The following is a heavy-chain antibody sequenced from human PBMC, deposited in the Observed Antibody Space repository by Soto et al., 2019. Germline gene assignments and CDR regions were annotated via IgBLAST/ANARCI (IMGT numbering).Heavy chain of an antibody. CDR3: ARDVVLAAPPAY. J-gene: IGHJ4*02. Sequence: LSETLSLTCTVSGGSVSSGSYYWSWIRQPPGKGLEWIGYIYYSGSTNYNPSLKSRVTISVDTSKNQFSLKLSSVTAADTAVYYCARDVVLAAPPAYWGQGTPVTVSS. D-gene: IGHD2-15*01. V-gene: IGHV4-61*01. CDR1: GGSVSSGSYY. CDR2: IYYSGST.